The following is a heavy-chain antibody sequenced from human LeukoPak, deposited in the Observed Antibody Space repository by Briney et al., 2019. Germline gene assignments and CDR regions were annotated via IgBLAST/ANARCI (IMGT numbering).Heavy chain of an antibody. J-gene: IGHJ4*02. V-gene: IGHV5-10-1*01. Sequence: GESLTISCKASGYSFTNYWISWVRQMPGKGLEWMGRIDPSDSYTKYSPSFEGHVTISVDKSISTAFLRWNSLKASDNAMYYCATGASKVTTDFANYWGQGTQVAVSS. D-gene: IGHD4-17*01. CDR2: IDPSDSYT. CDR3: ATGASKVTTDFANY. CDR1: GYSFTNYW.